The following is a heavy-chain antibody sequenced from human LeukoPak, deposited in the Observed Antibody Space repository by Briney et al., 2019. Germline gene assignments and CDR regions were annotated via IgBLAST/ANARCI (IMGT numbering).Heavy chain of an antibody. CDR2: IYYSGST. CDR3: ARAPYGDKTYYFDY. Sequence: PSETLSLTCTVSGGSISSSSYYWGWIRQPPGKGLEWIGSIYYSGSTYYNPSLKSRVTISVDTSKNQFSLKLSSVTAADTAVYYCARAPYGDKTYYFDYWGQGTLVTVSS. J-gene: IGHJ4*02. CDR1: GGSISSSSYY. V-gene: IGHV4-39*07. D-gene: IGHD4-17*01.